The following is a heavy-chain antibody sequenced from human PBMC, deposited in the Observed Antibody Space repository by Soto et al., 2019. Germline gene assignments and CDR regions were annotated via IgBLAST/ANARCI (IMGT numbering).Heavy chain of an antibody. Sequence: QVQLVESGGGVVQPGRSLRLSCAASGFTFSSCGMHWVRQAPGKGLEWVAVLAYDGSNKYYADSVKGRFTISRDNSKNTLYLQMNSLRVEDTAVYYCAKDSAVRYFEGYMDVWGKGTTVTVSS. CDR3: AKDSAVRYFEGYMDV. D-gene: IGHD3-9*01. CDR2: LAYDGSNK. V-gene: IGHV3-30*18. CDR1: GFTFSSCG. J-gene: IGHJ6*03.